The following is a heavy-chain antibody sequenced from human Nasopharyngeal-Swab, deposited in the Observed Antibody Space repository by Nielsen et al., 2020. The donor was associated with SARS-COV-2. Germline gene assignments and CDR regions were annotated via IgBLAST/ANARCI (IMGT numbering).Heavy chain of an antibody. CDR2: ISSSGGNI. J-gene: IGHJ4*02. Sequence: GESLKISCAASGFTFSDYYMSWIRQAPGKGLEWVSYISSSGGNIYYADSVKGRFTISRDNAKNSLYLHMTSLRADDTAVYYCARVGQFDYWGQGTLVTVSS. CDR1: GFTFSDYY. CDR3: ARVGQFDY. V-gene: IGHV3-11*04.